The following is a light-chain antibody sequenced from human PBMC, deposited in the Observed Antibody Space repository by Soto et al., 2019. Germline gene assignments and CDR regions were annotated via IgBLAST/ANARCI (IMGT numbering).Light chain of an antibody. CDR3: QHYNNWLALT. Sequence: EVVMTQSPATLSVSPGERATLSCRASQSVSSNLAWYQQKPGQAPRLLIYDASTRATGIPARFSGSGSGTEFTLIISSLQSEDCAVYYCQHYNNWLALTFGGGTKVEIK. J-gene: IGKJ4*01. CDR2: DAS. V-gene: IGKV3-15*01. CDR1: QSVSSN.